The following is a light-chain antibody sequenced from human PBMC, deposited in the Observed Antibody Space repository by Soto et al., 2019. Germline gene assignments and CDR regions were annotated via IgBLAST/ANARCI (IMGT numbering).Light chain of an antibody. Sequence: DIQLTQSPSFLSASVGDRVTITCRASQGFSNSLAWYQQKPGKAPKLLIYAASTLQSGVPSRFSGIGSGTEFTLTISSLQPEDFATYYCQQPDSYPCTFGQGTKLEIK. V-gene: IGKV1-9*01. CDR2: AAS. J-gene: IGKJ2*02. CDR3: QQPDSYPCT. CDR1: QGFSNS.